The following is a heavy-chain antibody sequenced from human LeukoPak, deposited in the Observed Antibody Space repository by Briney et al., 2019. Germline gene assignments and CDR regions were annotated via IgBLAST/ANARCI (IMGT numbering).Heavy chain of an antibody. CDR1: GFTFSNYG. V-gene: IGHV3-30*18. D-gene: IGHD1-26*01. J-gene: IGHJ4*02. Sequence: GGSLRLSCAASGFTFSNYGMHWVRRAPGKGLEWVAVISYDGSNKYYADSVKGRFTISRDNSKNTLYLQMNSLRAEDTAVYYCAKCRVGAANFDYWGQGTLVTVSS. CDR3: AKCRVGAANFDY. CDR2: ISYDGSNK.